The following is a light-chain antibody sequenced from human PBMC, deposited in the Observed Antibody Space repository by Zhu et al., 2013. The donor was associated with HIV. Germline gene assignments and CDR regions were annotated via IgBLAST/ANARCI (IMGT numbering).Light chain of an antibody. CDR3: QQYDTFPYA. Sequence: DIQMTQSPSTLSASVGDRVTITCRASQTLGNWVAWYQQKSGTAPKVLISKASVLEGGVPSRFSGSGSGTEFTLTIRGLQPDDLATYYCQQYDTFPYASGQGTKVEI. CDR1: QTLGNW. V-gene: IGKV1-5*03. J-gene: IGKJ2*01. CDR2: KAS.